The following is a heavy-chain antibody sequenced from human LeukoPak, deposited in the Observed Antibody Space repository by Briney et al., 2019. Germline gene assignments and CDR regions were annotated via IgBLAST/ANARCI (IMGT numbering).Heavy chain of an antibody. J-gene: IGHJ3*02. CDR1: GYTFTSYG. D-gene: IGHD5-12*01. V-gene: IGHV1-18*01. Sequence: VASVKVSCKASGYTFTSYGISWVRQAPGQGLEGMGWISAYNGNTNYAQKLQGRVTMTTNTSTSTAYMELRSLRSDDTAVYYCARDSRYSHSAGAFDIWGQGTKVTVSS. CDR2: ISAYNGNT. CDR3: ARDSRYSHSAGAFDI.